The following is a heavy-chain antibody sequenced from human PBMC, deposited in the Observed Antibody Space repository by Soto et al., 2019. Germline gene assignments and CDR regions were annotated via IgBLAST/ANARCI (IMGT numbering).Heavy chain of an antibody. Sequence: SETQSLTCSVSGVSIRSGDYYWSWISQPPGKGLEWIGYIYFSGSTYYNPSLKSRVTISVDTSKNQFSLKLSSVTAADTAVYYCASSMVRGAPRYWGQGTLVTVSS. V-gene: IGHV4-30-4*08. CDR3: ASSMVRGAPRY. D-gene: IGHD3-10*01. CDR2: IYFSGST. J-gene: IGHJ4*02. CDR1: GVSIRSGDYY.